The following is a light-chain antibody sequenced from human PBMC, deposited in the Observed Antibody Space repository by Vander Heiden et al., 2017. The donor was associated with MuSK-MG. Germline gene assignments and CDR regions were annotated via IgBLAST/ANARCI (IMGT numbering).Light chain of an antibody. CDR3: QSYDSSLSVVV. CDR2: GNN. J-gene: IGLJ2*01. CDR1: SSNIGAGYD. Sequence: QSVLTQPPSVARAPGQRVTISCTGSSSNIGAGYDVHWYQQIPGTGPKLLIYGNNKRPSGVPDRFSGSKSGTSASLAITGLQAEDEADYYCQSYDSSLSVVVFGGGTKLTVL. V-gene: IGLV1-40*01.